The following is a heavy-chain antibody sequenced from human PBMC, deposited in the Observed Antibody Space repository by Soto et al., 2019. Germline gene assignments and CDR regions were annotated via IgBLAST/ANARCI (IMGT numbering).Heavy chain of an antibody. D-gene: IGHD5-12*01. Sequence: QVQLVQSGAEVKKPGASVKVSCKASGYTFTSYGISWVRQAPGQGLEWMGWISAYNGNTNYAQKLQGRVTMTTDTSASRAYMELRSLRSDDTAVYYGVVEMATIFGEGREFDCWGQGTLVTVSS. CDR1: GYTFTSYG. V-gene: IGHV1-18*01. J-gene: IGHJ4*02. CDR3: VVEMATIFGEGREFDC. CDR2: ISAYNGNT.